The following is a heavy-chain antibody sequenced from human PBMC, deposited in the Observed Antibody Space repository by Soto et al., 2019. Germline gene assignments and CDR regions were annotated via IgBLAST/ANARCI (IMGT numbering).Heavy chain of an antibody. CDR2: IWYDGSNK. CDR1: GFTFSSYG. V-gene: IGHV3-33*01. Sequence: QVQLVESGGGVVQPGRSLRLSCAASGFTFSSYGMHWVRQAPGKGLEWVAVIWYDGSNKYYADSVKGRFTISRDNSKNTLYLQMNSLRAEDTAVYYCARGITMPPGDWFDPWGQGTLVTVSS. D-gene: IGHD3-3*01. J-gene: IGHJ5*02. CDR3: ARGITMPPGDWFDP.